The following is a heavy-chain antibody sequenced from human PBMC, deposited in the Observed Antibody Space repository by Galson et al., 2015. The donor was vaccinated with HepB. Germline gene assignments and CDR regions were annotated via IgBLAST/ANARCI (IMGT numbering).Heavy chain of an antibody. Sequence: SETLSLTCTVSGASISNHYWSWIRQPPGKGLEYIAYLFYGGSPNYNPSLKSRVTISVDMSKSQFSLMLTSVTAADTAVYYCARDPLAPAGRGTAFDIWGQGTVVSVSS. V-gene: IGHV4-59*11. CDR2: LFYGGSP. J-gene: IGHJ3*02. CDR1: GASISNHY. CDR3: ARDPLAPAGRGTAFDI. D-gene: IGHD6-13*01.